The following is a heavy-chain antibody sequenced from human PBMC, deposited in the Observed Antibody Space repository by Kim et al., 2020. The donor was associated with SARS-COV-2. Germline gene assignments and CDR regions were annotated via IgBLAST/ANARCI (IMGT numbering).Heavy chain of an antibody. V-gene: IGHV3-30*04. D-gene: IGHD6-13*01. Sequence: GGSLRLSCAASGFSFGSYAMHWVRQAPGKGLDWVAVMSYDGGNEYYAGSVKGRFTITRDNSKNTVYLQMNTLRPEDTAVYYCARDRQAAAGTGQFDYWGQGTLVTVSS. CDR3: ARDRQAAAGTGQFDY. J-gene: IGHJ4*02. CDR1: GFSFGSYA. CDR2: MSYDGGNE.